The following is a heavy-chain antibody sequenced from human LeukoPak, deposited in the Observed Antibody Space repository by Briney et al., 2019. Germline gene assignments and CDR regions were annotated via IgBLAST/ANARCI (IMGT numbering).Heavy chain of an antibody. CDR3: ATPNCYDSRGYWGGFQD. J-gene: IGHJ1*01. V-gene: IGHV3-74*01. D-gene: IGHD3-22*01. CDR2: INTDGSGT. CDR1: GFILRRYW. Sequence: GGSLRLSCAASGFILRRYWMHWLRQAPGKGLVWVSLINTDGSGTSYADSVRGRFTISRDNAKNTLYLQMNGLRTEDTAVYYCATPNCYDSRGYWGGFQDWGQGTLVTVSS.